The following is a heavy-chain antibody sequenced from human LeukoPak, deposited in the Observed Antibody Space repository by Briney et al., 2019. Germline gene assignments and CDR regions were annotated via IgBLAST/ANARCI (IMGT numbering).Heavy chain of an antibody. CDR3: ARFGSNWGFRYFDL. Sequence: ASVKVSCKASGYTFTGYYMHWVRQAPGQGLEWMGWINPNSGGTNYAQKFQGRVTMTRDTSINTAYMELSRLRSDDTAVYYCARFGSNWGFRYFDLWGRGTLVTVSS. J-gene: IGHJ2*01. CDR1: GYTFTGYY. D-gene: IGHD7-27*01. CDR2: INPNSGGT. V-gene: IGHV1-2*02.